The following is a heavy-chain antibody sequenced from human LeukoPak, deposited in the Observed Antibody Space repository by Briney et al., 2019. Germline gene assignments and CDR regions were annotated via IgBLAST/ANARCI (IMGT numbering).Heavy chain of an antibody. J-gene: IGHJ6*02. CDR2: ISAYNGNT. CDR3: ARDLSCSGGSCYSGRGYYYYGMDV. Sequence: ASVKVSCKASGYTFTSYGIIWVRQAPGQGLEWMGWISAYNGNTNYAQKLQGRVTMTTDTSTSTAYMELRSLRSDDTAVYYCARDLSCSGGSCYSGRGYYYYGMDVWGQGTTVTVSS. V-gene: IGHV1-18*01. CDR1: GYTFTSYG. D-gene: IGHD2-15*01.